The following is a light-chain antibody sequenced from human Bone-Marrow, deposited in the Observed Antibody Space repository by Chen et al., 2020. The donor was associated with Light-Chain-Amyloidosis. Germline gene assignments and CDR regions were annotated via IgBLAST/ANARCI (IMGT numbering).Light chain of an antibody. V-gene: IGLV3-25*03. J-gene: IGLJ2*01. CDR2: RDT. CDR3: QSADSSGTYEVI. Sequence: SYELTQPPSVSVSPVQTARITCSGDDLPTKYAYWYQQKPGPAPVLVIHRDTERPSGISERFSGSSSGTTATLTISRVQAEDEADYHCQSADSSGTYEVIFGGGTKLTVL. CDR1: DLPTKY.